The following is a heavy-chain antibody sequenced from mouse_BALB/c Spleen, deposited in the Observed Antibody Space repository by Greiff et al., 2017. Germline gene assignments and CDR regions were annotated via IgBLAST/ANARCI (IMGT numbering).Heavy chain of an antibody. CDR3: SDSSGPFDY. CDR1: GFNIKDYY. D-gene: IGHD3-2*01. V-gene: IGHV14-4*02. CDR2: IDPENGDT. Sequence: VQLQQSGAELVRSGASVKLSCTASGFNIKDYYMHWVKQRPEQGLEWIGWIDPENGDTEYAPKFQGKATMTADTSSNTAYLQLSSLTSEDTAVYYCSDSSGPFDYWGQGTTLTVSS. J-gene: IGHJ2*01.